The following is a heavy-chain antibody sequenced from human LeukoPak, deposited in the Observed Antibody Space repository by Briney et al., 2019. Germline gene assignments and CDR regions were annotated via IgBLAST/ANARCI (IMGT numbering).Heavy chain of an antibody. D-gene: IGHD3-16*02. CDR2: IHYSGST. J-gene: IGHJ5*02. CDR1: GGSISSSSYY. Sequence: SETLSLTCTVSGGSISSSSYYWAWIRQPPGKGLEWIGSIHYSGSTYYNPSLQSRVTISIDTSKNQFSLKLRFVTAADTAVYYCARRAVYYDYVWGSYRPNWFDPWGQGTLVTVSS. CDR3: ARRAVYYDYVWGSYRPNWFDP. V-gene: IGHV4-39*07.